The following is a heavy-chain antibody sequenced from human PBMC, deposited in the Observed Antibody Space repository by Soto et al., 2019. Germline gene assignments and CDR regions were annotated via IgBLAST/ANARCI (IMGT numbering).Heavy chain of an antibody. V-gene: IGHV1-69*01. Sequence: QVQLVQSGAEVKKPGSSVKVSCKSSGGTFSSYAISWVRQAPGQGLEWMGGIIPIFGTANYAQKFQGRVTITADESTSTAYMELSSLRSEDTAVYYCAREGNYYDSSGFHPDYWGQGTLVTVSS. CDR2: IIPIFGTA. CDR1: GGTFSSYA. J-gene: IGHJ4*02. CDR3: AREGNYYDSSGFHPDY. D-gene: IGHD3-22*01.